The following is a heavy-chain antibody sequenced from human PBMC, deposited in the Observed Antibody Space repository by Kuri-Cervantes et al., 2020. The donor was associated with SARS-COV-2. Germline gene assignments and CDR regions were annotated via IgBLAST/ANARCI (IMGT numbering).Heavy chain of an antibody. J-gene: IGHJ3*02. CDR3: ARTYDTVTGDAFDI. V-gene: IGHV4-39*07. CDR1: GGSISSSSYY. CDR2: IYHSGST. D-gene: IGHD4-11*01. Sequence: SETLSLSCTVSGGSISSSSYYWSWIRQPPGKGPEWIGSIYHSGSTYYNPSLKSRVTISVDTSKNQFSLKPSSVTAADTAVYYCARTYDTVTGDAFDILGQGTKVTVSS.